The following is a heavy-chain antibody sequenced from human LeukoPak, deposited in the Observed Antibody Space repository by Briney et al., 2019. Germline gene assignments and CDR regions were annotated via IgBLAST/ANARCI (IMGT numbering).Heavy chain of an antibody. V-gene: IGHV3-23*01. J-gene: IGHJ3*02. CDR2: ISPSADIT. Sequence: PGGTLRLSCAASGFTFSSHGMNWVRQAPGKGLEWISGISPSADITYYADSVKGRFTISRDNSKNTLYLQMNSLRPEDTAVYYCARDRPMIVVADAFDIWGQGTMVTVFS. CDR3: ARDRPMIVVADAFDI. CDR1: GFTFSSHG. D-gene: IGHD3-22*01.